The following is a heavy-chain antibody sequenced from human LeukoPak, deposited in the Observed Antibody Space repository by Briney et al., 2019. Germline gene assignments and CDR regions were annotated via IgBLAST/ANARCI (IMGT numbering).Heavy chain of an antibody. CDR2: IYYSGST. CDR1: GGSISSYY. J-gene: IGHJ4*02. D-gene: IGHD6-13*01. Sequence: PSETLSLTCTVSGGSISSYYWSWIRQPPGKGLEWIGYIYYSGSTNYNPSLKSRVTISVDTSKNQFSLKLSSVTAADTAVYYCARSAAAVPVDYWGQGTLVTVSS. CDR3: ARSAAAVPVDY. V-gene: IGHV4-59*01.